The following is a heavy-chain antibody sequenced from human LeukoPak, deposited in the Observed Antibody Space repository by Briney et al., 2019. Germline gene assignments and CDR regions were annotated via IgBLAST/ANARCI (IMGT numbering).Heavy chain of an antibody. J-gene: IGHJ4*02. CDR1: GFTFSSYS. D-gene: IGHD6-13*01. V-gene: IGHV3-21*01. Sequence: GGSLRLSCAASGFTFSSYSMNWVRQAPGKGLEWVSSISSSSSYIYYADSVKGRFTISRDNAKNSLYLQMNSLRAEDTAVYYCASGIAAAGTGRDDYWGQGTLVTVSS. CDR2: ISSSSSYI. CDR3: ASGIAAAGTGRDDY.